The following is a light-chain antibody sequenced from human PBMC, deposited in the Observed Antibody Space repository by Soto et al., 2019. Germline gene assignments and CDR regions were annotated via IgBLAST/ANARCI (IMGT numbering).Light chain of an antibody. Sequence: QSVLTQPPSVSAAPGQKVTISCSGSSXNIGNNYVSWYQQLPGTAPKLLIYDNNGRPSGIPDRFSGSKSGTSATLGITGLQTGDEADYYCGTWDSSLSVVVFGGGTKVTVL. CDR2: DNN. J-gene: IGLJ2*01. V-gene: IGLV1-51*01. CDR1: SXNIGNNY. CDR3: GTWDSSLSVVV.